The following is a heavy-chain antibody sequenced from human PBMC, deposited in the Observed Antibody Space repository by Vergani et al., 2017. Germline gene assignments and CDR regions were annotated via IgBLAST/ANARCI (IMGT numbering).Heavy chain of an antibody. CDR3: TRLNILLWADDS. CDR1: GFTFNIYA. CDR2: FVSHDGNP. Sequence: EVRLLESGGGLVQPGGSLRLSCAASGFTFNIYAMSWVRQSPGKGLEWMAFVSHDGNPYYNPSLESRLSISIDTSKNQFSLEVKSVTAADTALYYCTRLNILLWADDSWGRGTLVTVSS. D-gene: IGHD3-3*02. J-gene: IGHJ4*02. V-gene: IGHV3-23*01.